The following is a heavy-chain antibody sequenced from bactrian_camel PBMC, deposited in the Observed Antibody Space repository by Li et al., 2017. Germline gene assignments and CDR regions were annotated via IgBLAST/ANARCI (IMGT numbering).Heavy chain of an antibody. V-gene: IGHV3S1*01. J-gene: IGHJ6*01. CDR1: GFTFSTYW. Sequence: HVQLVESGGGLVGPGGSLRLSCAASGFTFSTYWMYWVRQAPGKGLEWVSSISPSSILRHYADSVKGRITISRDDAKNTVYLQMNSLKPEDTAVYYCATGGRSMLAGTYRTMVTGARGPRSPSP. CDR2: ISPSSILR. D-gene: IGHD6*01. CDR3: ATGGRSMLAGTYRTMVT.